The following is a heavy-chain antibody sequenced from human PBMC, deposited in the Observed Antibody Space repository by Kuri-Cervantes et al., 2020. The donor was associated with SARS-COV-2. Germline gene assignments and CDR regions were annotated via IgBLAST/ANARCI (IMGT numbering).Heavy chain of an antibody. J-gene: IGHJ5*02. V-gene: IGHV4-34*01. CDR2: IYYSGST. D-gene: IGHD6-13*01. CDR1: GGSFSSYY. Sequence: SETLSLTCAVYGGSFSSYYWGWIRQPPGKGLEWIGSIYYSGSTYYNPSLKSRVTISVDTSKNQFSLKLSSVTAADTAVYYCARGGYSSSWYGLKNWFDPWGQGTLVTVSS. CDR3: ARGGYSSSWYGLKNWFDP.